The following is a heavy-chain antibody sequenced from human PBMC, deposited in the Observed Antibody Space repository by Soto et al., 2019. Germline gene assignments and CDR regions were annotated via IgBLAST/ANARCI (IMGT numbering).Heavy chain of an antibody. Sequence: EVQLVESGGGLVKPGGSLRLSCAASGFTFSSYSMNWVRQAPGKGLEWVSSISSSSSYIYYADSVKGRFTISRYNAKNTLYLQMNSLRAEDTAVYYCARDLRYCINGVCYQRFDPWGQGTLVTVSS. J-gene: IGHJ5*02. CDR3: ARDLRYCINGVCYQRFDP. V-gene: IGHV3-21*01. D-gene: IGHD2-8*01. CDR1: GFTFSSYS. CDR2: ISSSSSYI.